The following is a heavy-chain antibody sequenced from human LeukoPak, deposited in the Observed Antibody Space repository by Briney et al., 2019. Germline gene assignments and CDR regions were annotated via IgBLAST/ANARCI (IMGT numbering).Heavy chain of an antibody. Sequence: GGSLRLSCAASGFTFSSYGMHWVRQAPGKGLEWVAVISYDGSNKYYADSVKGRFTISRDDSKNTLYLQMNSLRAEDTAVYYCAKDPQAAAVAGPDYWGQGTLVTVSS. V-gene: IGHV3-30*18. CDR1: GFTFSSYG. J-gene: IGHJ4*02. CDR3: AKDPQAAAVAGPDY. CDR2: ISYDGSNK. D-gene: IGHD6-19*01.